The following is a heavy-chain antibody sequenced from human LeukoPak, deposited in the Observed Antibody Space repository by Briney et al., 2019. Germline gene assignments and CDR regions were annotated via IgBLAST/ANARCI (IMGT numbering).Heavy chain of an antibody. CDR3: VRAPTVTTRYYYMDV. CDR1: GGTFSSYA. D-gene: IGHD4-11*01. J-gene: IGHJ6*03. V-gene: IGHV1-69*13. Sequence: ASVKVSCKASGGTFSSYAISWVRQAPGQGLEWMGGIIPIFGTANYAQKFQGRVTITADESTSTAYMELSSLRSEDTAVYYCVRAPTVTTRYYYMDVWGKGTTVTVSS. CDR2: IIPIFGTA.